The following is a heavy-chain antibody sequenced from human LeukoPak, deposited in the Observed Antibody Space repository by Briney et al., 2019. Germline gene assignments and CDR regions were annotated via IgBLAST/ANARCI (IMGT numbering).Heavy chain of an antibody. CDR3: ARELGSDYGGYSP. V-gene: IGHV4-61*02. D-gene: IGHD4-23*01. Sequence: SQTLSLTCSVSGGSMRSDSSFWSWTRQPAGKGLEWIGRIYATGNTNYNPSLERRVTISVDTSKNQFSLELTSVTAADTAVYYCARELGSDYGGYSPWGQGTLVTVSS. J-gene: IGHJ5*02. CDR1: GGSMRSDSSF. CDR2: IYATGNT.